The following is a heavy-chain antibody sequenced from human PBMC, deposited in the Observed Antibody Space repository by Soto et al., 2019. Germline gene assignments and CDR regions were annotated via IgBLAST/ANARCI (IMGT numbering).Heavy chain of an antibody. CDR2: IIPIFGTA. CDR3: ARDGEKDTAMVIYYYYGMDV. J-gene: IGHJ6*02. V-gene: IGHV1-69*01. CDR1: GGTFSSYA. D-gene: IGHD5-18*01. Sequence: QVQLVQSGAEVKKPGSSVKVSCKASGGTFSSYAISWVRQAPGQGLEWMGGIIPIFGTANYAQKCQGRVTITADESTRTAYKELSSLRSEDTAVYYCARDGEKDTAMVIYYYYGMDVWGQGTTVTVSS.